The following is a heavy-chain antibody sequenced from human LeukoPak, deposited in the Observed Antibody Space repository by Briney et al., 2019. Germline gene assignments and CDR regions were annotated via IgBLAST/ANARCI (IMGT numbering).Heavy chain of an antibody. CDR3: ARLKRLQNHYYDSSGYPDY. Sequence: GGSLRLSCAASGFTFSSYWMSWVRQAPGKGLEWVANIKQDGSEKYYVDSVKGRFTISRDNAKNSLYLQMNSLRAEDTAVYYCARLKRLQNHYYDSSGYPDYWGQGTLVTVSS. CDR1: GFTFSSYW. J-gene: IGHJ4*02. CDR2: IKQDGSEK. D-gene: IGHD3-22*01. V-gene: IGHV3-7*01.